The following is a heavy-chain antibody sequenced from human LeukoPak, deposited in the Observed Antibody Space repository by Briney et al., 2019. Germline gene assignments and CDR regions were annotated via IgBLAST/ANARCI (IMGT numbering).Heavy chain of an antibody. CDR3: AILSSIAARPLDY. Sequence: GGSLRLSCAASGFTFSSYWMSWVRQAPGKGLEWVANIKQDGSEKYYVDSVKGRFTISRDNAKNSLYLQMNSLRAEDTAVYYCAILSSIAARPLDYWGQGTLVTVSS. CDR1: GFTFSSYW. D-gene: IGHD6-6*01. V-gene: IGHV3-7*01. CDR2: IKQDGSEK. J-gene: IGHJ4*02.